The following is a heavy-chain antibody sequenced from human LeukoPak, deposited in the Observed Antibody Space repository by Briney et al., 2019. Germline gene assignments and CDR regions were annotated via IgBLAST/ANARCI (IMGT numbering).Heavy chain of an antibody. CDR2: ITNGGVTT. V-gene: IGHV3-23*01. CDR3: VKLSSGSGSKFGFDS. D-gene: IGHD6-19*01. Sequence: PGESLRLSCAASGFTFGSYAMSWVRQTPGKSLEWVSIITNGGVTTYYADSVRGRFTNSRDNSKNMLYLQMNSLRAEDTAVYYCVKLSSGSGSKFGFDSWGQGTLVTVSS. J-gene: IGHJ4*02. CDR1: GFTFGSYA.